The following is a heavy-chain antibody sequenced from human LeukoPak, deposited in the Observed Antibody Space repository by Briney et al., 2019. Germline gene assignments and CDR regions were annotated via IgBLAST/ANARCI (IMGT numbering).Heavy chain of an antibody. CDR3: ARGWGDRGEPLDY. J-gene: IGHJ4*02. CDR2: IYYSGST. D-gene: IGHD3-10*01. CDR1: GGSISSSSYY. Sequence: PSETLSVTCTVSGGSISSSSYYWGWIRQPPGKGLEWIGSIYYSGSTYYNPSLKSRVTISVDTSKNQFSLKLSSVTAADTAVYYCARGWGDRGEPLDYWGQGTLVTVSS. V-gene: IGHV4-39*07.